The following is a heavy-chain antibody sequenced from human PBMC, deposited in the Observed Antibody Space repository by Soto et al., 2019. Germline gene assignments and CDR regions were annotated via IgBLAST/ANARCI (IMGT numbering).Heavy chain of an antibody. CDR1: GYTFTSYG. CDR3: ARVYCTNGVCHNWFDP. Sequence: GASVKVSCKASGYTFTSYGISWVRQAPGQGLEWMGWISAYNGNTNYAQKLQGRVTMTTDTSTSTAYMELRSLRSDDTAVYYCARVYCTNGVCHNWFDPWGQGTLVTVSS. V-gene: IGHV1-18*01. CDR2: ISAYNGNT. J-gene: IGHJ5*02. D-gene: IGHD2-8*01.